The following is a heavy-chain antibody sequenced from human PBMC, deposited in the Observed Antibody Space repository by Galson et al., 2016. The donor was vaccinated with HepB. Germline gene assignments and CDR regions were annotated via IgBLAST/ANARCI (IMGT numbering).Heavy chain of an antibody. J-gene: IGHJ3*01. CDR2: IQHDGTKQ. V-gene: IGHV3-7*03. CDR3: ARDLDVEESSVWYDAFDL. Sequence: SLRLSCAASGFTFSGYWMNWVRQAPGKGLERVATIQHDGTKQYYVDSVKGRFAISRDNAKNSLYLQMNSLRAEDTAVYYCARDLDVEESSVWYDAFDLWGQGTWVTGSS. D-gene: IGHD2-8*01. CDR1: GFTFSGYW.